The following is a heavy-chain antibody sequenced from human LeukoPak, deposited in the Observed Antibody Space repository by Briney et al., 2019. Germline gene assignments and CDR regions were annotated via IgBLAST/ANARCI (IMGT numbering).Heavy chain of an antibody. J-gene: IGHJ4*02. CDR3: ARQLGYCSGTSCEITDY. D-gene: IGHD2-2*01. CDR1: GGSISSSSYY. V-gene: IGHV4-39*01. CDR2: IYYSGST. Sequence: SETLSLTCTVSGGSISSSSYYWGWIRQPPGKGLEWIGSIYYSGSTYYNPSLKSRVTISVDTSKNQFSLKLSSVTAADTAVYYCARQLGYCSGTSCEITDYWGQGTLVTVSS.